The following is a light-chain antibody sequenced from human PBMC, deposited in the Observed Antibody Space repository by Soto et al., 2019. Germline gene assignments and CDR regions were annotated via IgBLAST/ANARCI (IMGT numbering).Light chain of an antibody. V-gene: IGKV1-27*01. J-gene: IGKJ3*01. CDR1: QGIANY. CDR3: QKYNRAPLT. Sequence: DIQMTQSPSSMSASVGDRVTITCRASQGIANYLAWYQQTPGNVPKLLIYAASTLQSGVPSRFSGSGAGTDFTLTISSLQPEDVATYYCQKYNRAPLTFGPGTKVNIK. CDR2: AAS.